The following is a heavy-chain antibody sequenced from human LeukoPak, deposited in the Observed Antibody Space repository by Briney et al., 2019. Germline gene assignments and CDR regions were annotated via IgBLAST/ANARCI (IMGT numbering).Heavy chain of an antibody. J-gene: IGHJ4*02. CDR1: GFTFSSHW. V-gene: IGHV3-74*01. CDR2: ISTDGSRP. D-gene: IGHD6-19*01. Sequence: PGGSLRLSCAASGFTFSSHWMHWVRQAPGKGLVWVSGISTDGSRPRYADSVKGRFTIFRDNSKNTLYLQMNSLRAEDTAVYYCAKDLVYSSGWYSGFDYWGQGTLVTVSS. CDR3: AKDLVYSSGWYSGFDY.